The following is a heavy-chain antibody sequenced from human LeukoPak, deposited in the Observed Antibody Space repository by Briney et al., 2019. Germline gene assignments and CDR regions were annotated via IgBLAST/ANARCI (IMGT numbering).Heavy chain of an antibody. Sequence: VASVKVSCKASGYTLSNNGITGVRQAPGQGLEGMGWIAADNRKTYYAQNLQDRVTMTTDSSTNTAYMDLRSLRSDDTAVYYCARVYWNGGRAFDYWGQGTLVTVSS. CDR3: ARVYWNGGRAFDY. D-gene: IGHD1-1*01. CDR2: IAADNRKT. CDR1: GYTLSNNG. J-gene: IGHJ4*02. V-gene: IGHV1-18*01.